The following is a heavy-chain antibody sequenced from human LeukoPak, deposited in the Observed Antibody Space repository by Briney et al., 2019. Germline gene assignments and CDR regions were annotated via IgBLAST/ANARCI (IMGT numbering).Heavy chain of an antibody. Sequence: SETLSLTCTVSGGSISSSSFYWDWIRQPPGKGLEWIVTIFYSGSTYYNPSLKSRITISVDTSKNQFSLKLSSVTAADTAVYYCARHSRSGYSDYESAFDIWGQGTMVIVSS. D-gene: IGHD5-12*01. V-gene: IGHV4-39*01. CDR1: GGSISSSSFY. J-gene: IGHJ3*02. CDR2: IFYSGST. CDR3: ARHSRSGYSDYESAFDI.